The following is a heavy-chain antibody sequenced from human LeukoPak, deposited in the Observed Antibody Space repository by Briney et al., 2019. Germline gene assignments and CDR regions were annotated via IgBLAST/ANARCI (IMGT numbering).Heavy chain of an antibody. V-gene: IGHV3-23*01. J-gene: IGHJ4*02. Sequence: GSLRLSCAASGFTFSRSGLTWVRQAPGKGLEWVSAIGRTGGSTYYADSVKGRFTISRDNSKNTLYLQMSSLRADDTAVYYCAKDPMVRGLTYDNWGQGTLVTVSS. CDR2: IGRTGGST. CDR3: AKDPMVRGLTYDN. CDR1: GFTFSRSG. D-gene: IGHD3-10*01.